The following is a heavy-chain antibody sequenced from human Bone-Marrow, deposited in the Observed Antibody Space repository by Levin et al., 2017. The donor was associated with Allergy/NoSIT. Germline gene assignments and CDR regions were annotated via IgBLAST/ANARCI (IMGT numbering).Heavy chain of an antibody. V-gene: IGHV4-59*08. CDR3: ARHDDFWGGHYGMDV. CDR2: IYSSGST. J-gene: IGHJ6*02. CDR1: GGSTSNYY. D-gene: IGHD3-3*01. Sequence: ASETLSLTCTVSGGSTSNYYLSWNRQTPGRGLEWLGYIYSSGSTNYNPSLKSRVTISADSSKRQVSLKLNSVTAGDTAVYYCARHDDFWGGHYGMDVWGQGTAVAVSS.